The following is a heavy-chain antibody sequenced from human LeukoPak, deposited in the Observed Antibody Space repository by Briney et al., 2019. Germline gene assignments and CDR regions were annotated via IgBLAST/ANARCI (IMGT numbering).Heavy chain of an antibody. CDR1: GGSISSYY. D-gene: IGHD2-2*01. V-gene: IGHV4-59*01. CDR2: IYYSGST. CDR3: PSWGSSTLYGMDV. Sequence: PSETLSLTCAVSGGSISSYYWSWIRQPPGKGLEWIGDIYYSGSTNYNPSLKSRVTISVDTSKNQFSLKLSSVTAADTAVYYCPSWGSSTLYGMDVWGQGTTVTVSS. J-gene: IGHJ6*02.